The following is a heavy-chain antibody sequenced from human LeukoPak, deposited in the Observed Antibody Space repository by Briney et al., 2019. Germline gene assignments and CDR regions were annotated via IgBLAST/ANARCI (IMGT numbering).Heavy chain of an antibody. Sequence: GGSLRLSCAASGFTFSDYYMSWIRQAPGKGLEWISYISSSGGIVNYADSVKGRFTISRDNAKDSLYLQVNSLRAEDTAVYYCARIPAVAPADYWGQGTLVTVSS. V-gene: IGHV3-11*01. D-gene: IGHD6-19*01. J-gene: IGHJ4*02. CDR3: ARIPAVAPADY. CDR1: GFTFSDYY. CDR2: ISSSGGIV.